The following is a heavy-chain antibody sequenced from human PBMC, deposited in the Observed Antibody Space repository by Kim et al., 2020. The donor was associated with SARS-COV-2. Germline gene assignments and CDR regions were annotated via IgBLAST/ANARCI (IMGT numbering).Heavy chain of an antibody. CDR2: INHSGST. Sequence: SETLSLTCAVYGGSFSGYYWSWIRQPPGKGLEWIGEINHSGSTNYNPSLKSRVTISVDTSKNQFSLKLSSVTAADTAVYYCARARYSSGWGFDYWGQGTLVTVSS. D-gene: IGHD6-19*01. CDR1: GGSFSGYY. J-gene: IGHJ4*02. CDR3: ARARYSSGWGFDY. V-gene: IGHV4-34*01.